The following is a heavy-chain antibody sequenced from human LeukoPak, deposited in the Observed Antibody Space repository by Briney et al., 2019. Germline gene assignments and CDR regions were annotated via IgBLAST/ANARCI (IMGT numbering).Heavy chain of an antibody. CDR1: GFTFSDYA. D-gene: IGHD4-23*01. V-gene: IGHV3-64D*06. J-gene: IGHJ4*02. CDR3: VKDRWIDY. Sequence: GGSLRLSCSVSGFTFSDYAMHWVRQASGKGLKYVSSISSDGGSTYCADSVKGRFTISRDNSKNTLYLQMSSLRAEDTALYYCVKDRWIDYWGQGALVTVSS. CDR2: ISSDGGST.